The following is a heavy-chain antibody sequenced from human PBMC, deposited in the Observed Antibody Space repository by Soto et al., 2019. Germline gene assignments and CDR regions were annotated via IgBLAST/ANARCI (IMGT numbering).Heavy chain of an antibody. CDR1: VFTFRNHA. CDR3: VSWLSAHFDY. V-gene: IGHV3-23*01. Sequence: GGSLRLSCAASVFTFRNHAMSWVRQAPGTGLEWVSTLNLDGSNTHYADSVKGRFTISRDNSRNTLYLQMNSLRAADTALYYYVSWLSAHFDYWGQGTPVTVSS. D-gene: IGHD5-12*01. CDR2: LNLDGSNT. J-gene: IGHJ4*02.